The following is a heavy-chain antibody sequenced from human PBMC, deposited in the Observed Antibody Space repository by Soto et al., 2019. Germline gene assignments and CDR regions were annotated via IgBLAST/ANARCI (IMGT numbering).Heavy chain of an antibody. CDR2: ISGSGGST. D-gene: IGHD6-6*01. J-gene: IGHJ6*01. V-gene: IGHV3-23*01. CDR3: AIRIAARPVGYGMEV. Sequence: AISGSGGSTYYADPVNGLVTISRDNSKNTLYLQMNSLRAEDTAVYYCAIRIAARPVGYGMEVWGQGTTVTLPS.